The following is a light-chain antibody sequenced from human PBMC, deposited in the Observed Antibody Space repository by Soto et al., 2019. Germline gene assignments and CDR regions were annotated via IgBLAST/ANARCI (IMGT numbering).Light chain of an antibody. CDR2: DAS. CDR1: QSISSW. Sequence: DIQMTQSPSTLSASVGDRVTITCRASQSISSWLAWYQQKLGKAPKLLIYDASSLESGVPSRFSGSGSGTEFTLTINSLQPEDFATYYCQQLNRYPITFGGGTKVDIK. V-gene: IGKV1-5*01. CDR3: QQLNRYPIT. J-gene: IGKJ4*01.